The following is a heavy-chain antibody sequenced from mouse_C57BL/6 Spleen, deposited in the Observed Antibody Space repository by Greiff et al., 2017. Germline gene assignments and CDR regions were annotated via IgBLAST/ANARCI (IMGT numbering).Heavy chain of an antibody. Sequence: EVQLVESGEGLVKPGGSLKLSCAASGFTFSSYAMSWVRQTPEKRLEWVAYISSGGDYIYYADTVKGRFTISRDNARNTMYLQMSSLKSEDTAMYYCTRGAAYYSNYFDYWGQGTTRTVSS. J-gene: IGHJ2*01. D-gene: IGHD2-5*01. CDR3: TRGAAYYSNYFDY. CDR2: ISSGGDYI. V-gene: IGHV5-9-1*02. CDR1: GFTFSSYA.